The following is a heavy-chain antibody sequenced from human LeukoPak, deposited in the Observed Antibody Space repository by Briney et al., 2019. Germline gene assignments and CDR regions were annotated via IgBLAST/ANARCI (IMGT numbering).Heavy chain of an antibody. CDR3: AGDIAAAAIDY. J-gene: IGHJ4*02. V-gene: IGHV4-34*01. CDR2: INHSGST. CDR1: GGSFSGYY. Sequence: PSETLSLTCAVYGGSFSGYYWSWIRQPPGKGLEWIGEINHSGSTNYNPSLKSRVTITVDTSKNQFSLKLSSVTAADTAAYYCAGDIAAAAIDYWGQGTLVTVSS. D-gene: IGHD6-13*01.